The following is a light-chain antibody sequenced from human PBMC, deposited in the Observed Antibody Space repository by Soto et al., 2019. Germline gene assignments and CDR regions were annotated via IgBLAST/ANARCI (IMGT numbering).Light chain of an antibody. V-gene: IGLV2-8*01. J-gene: IGLJ2*01. CDR1: SSDVGGYNY. Sequence: QSALTQPPSASGSPGQSVTISCTGTSSDVGGYNYVSWYQQHPGKAPKLMIYEVTKRPSGVPNRFSGSKSGNTASLTVSGXXAXXXAXXYXSXXAGSNNFKVFGGGTKLTVL. CDR3: SXXAGSNNFKV. CDR2: EVT.